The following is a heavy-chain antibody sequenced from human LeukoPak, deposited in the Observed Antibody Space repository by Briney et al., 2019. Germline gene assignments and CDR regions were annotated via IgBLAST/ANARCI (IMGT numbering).Heavy chain of an antibody. CDR1: GFTFSSYG. V-gene: IGHV3-23*01. CDR2: ISGSGGST. CDR3: AKSTGASSGWYGAPVANAFDI. J-gene: IGHJ3*02. D-gene: IGHD6-19*01. Sequence: GGTLRLSCAASGFTFSSYGMSWVRQAPGKGLEWVSAISGSGGSTYYADSVKGRFTISRDNSKNTLYLQMNSLRAEDTAVYYCAKSTGASSGWYGAPVANAFDIWGQGTMVTVSS.